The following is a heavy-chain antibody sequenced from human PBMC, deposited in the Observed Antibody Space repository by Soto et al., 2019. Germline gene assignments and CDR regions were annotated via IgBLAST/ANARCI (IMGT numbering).Heavy chain of an antibody. J-gene: IGHJ4*02. CDR3: ARAQSRKPFDL. CDR1: GFPFSDCS. CDR2: ISSSGSTT. Sequence: EAQLVESGGGLVQPGGSLRLSCAASGFPFSDCSMNWVRQAPGKGPEWVAYISSSGSTTHYAESVKGRFSVSRDNAKNSLYPQMNSLVDDDTDVYYCARAQSRKPFDLWGQGSLVTVSS. V-gene: IGHV3-48*02.